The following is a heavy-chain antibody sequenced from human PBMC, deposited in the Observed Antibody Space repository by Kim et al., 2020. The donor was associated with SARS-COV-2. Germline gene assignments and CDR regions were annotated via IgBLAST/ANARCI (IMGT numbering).Heavy chain of an antibody. Sequence: SETLSLTCAVYGGSFSGYYWSWIRQPPGKGLEWIGEINHSGSTNYNPSLKSRVTISVDTSKNQFSLKLSSVTAADTAVYYCARGRSLTDPDNWFDPWGQGTLVTVSS. J-gene: IGHJ5*02. V-gene: IGHV4-34*01. CDR1: GGSFSGYY. CDR3: ARGRSLTDPDNWFDP. CDR2: INHSGST.